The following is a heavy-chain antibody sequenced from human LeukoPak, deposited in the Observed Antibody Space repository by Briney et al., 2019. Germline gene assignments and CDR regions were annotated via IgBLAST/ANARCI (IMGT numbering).Heavy chain of an antibody. CDR3: ARDLHYYYYGMDV. V-gene: IGHV3-33*01. CDR2: IWYDGSNK. CDR1: GFTFSSYG. Sequence: GGSLRLSCAASGFTFSSYGMHWVRQAPGEGLEWVAVIWYDGSNKYYADSVKGRFTISRDNSKNTLYLQMNSLRAEDTAVYYCARDLHYYYYGMDVWGQGTTVTVSS. J-gene: IGHJ6*02.